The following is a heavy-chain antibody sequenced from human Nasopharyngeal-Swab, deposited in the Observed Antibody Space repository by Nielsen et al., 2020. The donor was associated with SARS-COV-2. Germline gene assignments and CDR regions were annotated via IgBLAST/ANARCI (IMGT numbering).Heavy chain of an antibody. J-gene: IGHJ4*02. CDR3: VRDTPAMFVY. Sequence: GGSLRLSCAASGFSFNMYTLNWVRQAPGKGLEWVSGISSTGDYIYYAASVKGRFTISRDNAKNSLYLQMNSLRAEDAAVYYCVRDTPAMFVYWGQGTLVTVSS. CDR1: GFSFNMYT. CDR2: ISSTGDYI. V-gene: IGHV3-21*01.